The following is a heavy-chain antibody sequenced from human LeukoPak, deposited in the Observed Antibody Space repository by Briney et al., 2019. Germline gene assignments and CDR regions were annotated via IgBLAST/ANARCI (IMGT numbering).Heavy chain of an antibody. CDR3: ARDSGSHPYYGMDV. J-gene: IGHJ6*02. V-gene: IGHV4-59*01. CDR2: IYYSGST. D-gene: IGHD1-26*01. Sequence: SETLSLTCTVSGVSISSYYWSWLRQPPGKELEWMGYIYYSGSTNYNHSLKSRATISVDTSKNQFSLKLSSVTAADTAVYYCARDSGSHPYYGMDVWGQGTTVTGSS. CDR1: GVSISSYY.